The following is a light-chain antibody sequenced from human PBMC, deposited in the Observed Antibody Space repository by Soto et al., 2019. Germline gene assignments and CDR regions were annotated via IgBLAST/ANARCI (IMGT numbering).Light chain of an antibody. CDR2: DAS. CDR1: QSVSSY. J-gene: IGKJ4*01. V-gene: IGKV3-11*01. Sequence: EIVLTQSPATLSLSPGERATLSCRASQSVSSYLAWYQQKPGQAPRLLIYDASSRATGIPARFSGSGSGTAFSLTISSLAPEDFAVYYYHQRSSWPALTFGGWTKVEIK. CDR3: HQRSSWPALT.